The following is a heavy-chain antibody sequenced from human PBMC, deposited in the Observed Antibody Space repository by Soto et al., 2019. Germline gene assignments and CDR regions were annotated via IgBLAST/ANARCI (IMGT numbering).Heavy chain of an antibody. J-gene: IGHJ3*02. D-gene: IGHD4-17*01. Sequence: GGSLRLSCAASGFTFNTSGMHWVRQAPGKGLEWVAVIWYDGSNKYYADSVKGRFTISRDNFINTLFLQMNSLRTEDTALYYCAHPRGYGVFDAYDIWGQGAMVTVSS. CDR2: IWYDGSNK. V-gene: IGHV3-33*01. CDR3: AHPRGYGVFDAYDI. CDR1: GFTFNTSG.